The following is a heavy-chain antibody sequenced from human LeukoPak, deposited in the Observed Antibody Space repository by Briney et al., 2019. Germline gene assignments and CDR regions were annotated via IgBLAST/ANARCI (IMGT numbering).Heavy chain of an antibody. CDR1: GYTFTGYY. J-gene: IGHJ4*02. D-gene: IGHD5-12*01. CDR3: ARGMDSGF. CDR2: MNPNTGNT. V-gene: IGHV1-8*02. Sequence: ASVKVSCKASGYTFTGYYMHWVRQALGQGLEWMGWMNPNTGNTGYAQKFQGRVTMTRNTSITTAYMELSSLRPEDTAVYFCARGMDSGFWGQGTLVTASS.